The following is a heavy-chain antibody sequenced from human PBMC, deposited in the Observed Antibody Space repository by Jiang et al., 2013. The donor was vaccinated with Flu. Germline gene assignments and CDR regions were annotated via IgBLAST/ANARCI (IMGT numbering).Heavy chain of an antibody. V-gene: IGHV1-3*01. D-gene: IGHD3-16*01. CDR1: GQRFIDYG. Sequence: GAEVKKPGASVKLSCKSSGQRFIDYGIHWFRQASGQSLEWMGWVNAANGNTKYSQKFQARVTITRDTSATTGYMELSSLESEDTAVYYCATEFWGAKLFDNWGQGTLVTVSS. J-gene: IGHJ4*02. CDR3: ATEFWGAKLFDN. CDR2: VNAANGNT.